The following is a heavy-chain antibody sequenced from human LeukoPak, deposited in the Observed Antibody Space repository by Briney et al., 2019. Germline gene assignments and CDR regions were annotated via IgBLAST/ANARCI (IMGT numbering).Heavy chain of an antibody. Sequence: GGSLRLSCAASGFTFSSYGMHWVRQAPGKGLEWVAVISYDGSNKYYADSVKGRFTISRDNSKNTLYLQMNSLRAEDTAVYYCARDWETYGMDVWGQGTTVTVSS. D-gene: IGHD1-26*01. CDR1: GFTFSSYG. V-gene: IGHV3-30*03. CDR3: ARDWETYGMDV. J-gene: IGHJ6*02. CDR2: ISYDGSNK.